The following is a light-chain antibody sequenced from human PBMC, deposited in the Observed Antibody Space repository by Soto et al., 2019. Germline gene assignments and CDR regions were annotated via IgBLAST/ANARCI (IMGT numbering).Light chain of an antibody. CDR3: LQPNGCPQT. V-gene: IGKV1-17*01. J-gene: IGKJ1*01. Sequence: DIQMTQSPSSLSASVGDRVTITCRASQGIGSSLGWYQQKPGQAPERLIFDSSHWQSGVPSRFSGSGSGTEFTLTITSLQPEDFATYYCLQPNGCPQTFSQGTKVEMK. CDR2: DSS. CDR1: QGIGSS.